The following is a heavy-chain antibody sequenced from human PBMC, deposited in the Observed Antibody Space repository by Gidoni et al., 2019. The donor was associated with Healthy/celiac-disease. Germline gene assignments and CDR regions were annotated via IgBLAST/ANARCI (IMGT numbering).Heavy chain of an antibody. J-gene: IGHJ6*02. D-gene: IGHD1-20*01. CDR1: GFTVSNSP. CDR2: IYNGGST. Sequence: EVQVVESGGGLIQPGGSLRLSCAASGFTVSNSPMPWVRQAPGKGRDWSSIIYNGGSTHYADSVKGRFTISRDNSKNTLYLQMNSLRAEDTAVYYCARPYNSNTASYYYGMDVWGQGTTVTVSS. V-gene: IGHV3-53*01. CDR3: ARPYNSNTASYYYGMDV.